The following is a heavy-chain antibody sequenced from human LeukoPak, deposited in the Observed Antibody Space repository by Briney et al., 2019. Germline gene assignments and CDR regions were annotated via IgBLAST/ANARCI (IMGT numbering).Heavy chain of an antibody. J-gene: IGHJ4*02. Sequence: GGSLRLSCAASGFTFSSYSMNWVRQAPGKGLEWVSSISSSSSYIYYADSVKGRFTISRDNAKNSLYLQMNSLRAEDTAVYYCARDGIAVAGTDYWGQGTLVTVPS. CDR1: GFTFSSYS. D-gene: IGHD6-19*01. CDR2: ISSSSSYI. V-gene: IGHV3-21*04. CDR3: ARDGIAVAGTDY.